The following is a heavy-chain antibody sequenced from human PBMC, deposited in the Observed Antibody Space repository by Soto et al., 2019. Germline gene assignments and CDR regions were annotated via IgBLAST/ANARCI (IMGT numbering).Heavy chain of an antibody. J-gene: IGHJ4*02. Sequence: SETLSLTCTVSGGSISSYYWSWIRQPPGKGLEWIGYIYYSGSTNYNPSLKSRVTISVDTSKNQFSLKLSSVTAADTAVYYCARARRYCSSTSCYEDFDYWGQGTLVTVSS. D-gene: IGHD2-2*01. CDR1: GGSISSYY. V-gene: IGHV4-59*01. CDR2: IYYSGST. CDR3: ARARRYCSSTSCYEDFDY.